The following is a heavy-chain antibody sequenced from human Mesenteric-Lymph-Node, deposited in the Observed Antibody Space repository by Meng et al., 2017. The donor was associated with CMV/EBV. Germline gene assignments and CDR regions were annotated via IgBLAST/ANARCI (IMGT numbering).Heavy chain of an antibody. CDR1: GGSVSSGSYY. CDR3: ASRAPAMVFDY. V-gene: IGHV4-61*01. D-gene: IGHD5-18*01. J-gene: IGHJ4*02. CDR2: IYYSGST. Sequence: SETLSLTCTVSGGSVSSGSYYWSWIRQPPGKGLEWIGYIYYSGSTYYNPSLKSRVTISVDTSKNQFSLKLSSVTAADTAVYYCASRAPAMVFDYWGQGTLVTVSS.